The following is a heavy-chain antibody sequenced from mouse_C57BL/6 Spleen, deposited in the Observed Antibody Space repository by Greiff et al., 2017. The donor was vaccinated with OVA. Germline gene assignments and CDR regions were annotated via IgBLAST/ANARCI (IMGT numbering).Heavy chain of an antibody. CDR3: ARLPTVVATRDYYYAMDY. CDR2: IDPNSGGT. V-gene: IGHV1-72*01. CDR1: GYTFTSYW. Sequence: QVQLQQPGAELVKPGASVKLSCKASGYTFTSYWMHWVKQRPGRGLEWIGRIDPNSGGTKYNEKFKSKATLTVDKPSSTAYMQLSSLTSEDSAVYYCARLPTVVATRDYYYAMDYWGQGTSVTVSS. D-gene: IGHD1-1*01. J-gene: IGHJ4*01.